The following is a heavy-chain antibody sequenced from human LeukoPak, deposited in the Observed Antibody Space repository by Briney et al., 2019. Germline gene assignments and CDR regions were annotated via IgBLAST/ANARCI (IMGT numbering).Heavy chain of an antibody. V-gene: IGHV3-23*01. CDR3: AKDRGAATYYFDY. D-gene: IGHD6-13*01. J-gene: IGHJ4*02. CDR2: ISSSGDTT. CDR1: GFTFSSYA. Sequence: PGGSLRLSCAASGFTFSSYAMSWVHQAPGKGLEWVSAISSSGDTTFFADSVKGRFTISRDNSKNTLYLQMNSLKAEDTAVYYCAKDRGAATYYFDYWGQGTLVTVSS.